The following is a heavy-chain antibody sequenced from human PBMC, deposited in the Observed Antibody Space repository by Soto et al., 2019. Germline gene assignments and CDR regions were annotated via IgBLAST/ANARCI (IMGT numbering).Heavy chain of an antibody. CDR3: ARAYRMDDFWSGYPSPYYYYYGMDV. CDR1: GGTFSSYA. J-gene: IGHJ6*02. Sequence: SVKVSCKASGGTFSSYAISWVRQAPGQGLEWMGGIIPIFGTANYAQKFQGRVTITADESTSTAYMELSSLRSEDTAVYYCARAYRMDDFWSGYPSPYYYYYGMDVWGQGTTVTVSS. D-gene: IGHD3-3*01. V-gene: IGHV1-69*13. CDR2: IIPIFGTA.